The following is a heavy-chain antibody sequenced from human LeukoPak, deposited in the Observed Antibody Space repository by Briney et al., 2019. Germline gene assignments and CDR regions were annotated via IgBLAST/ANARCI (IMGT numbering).Heavy chain of an antibody. Sequence: SGTLSLTCAVYGGSFSGYYWSWIRQPPGKGLEWIGEINHSGSTNYNPSLKSRVTISVDTSKNQFSLKLSSVTAADTAVYYCARSEGIAARFRYWGQGTLVTVAS. CDR3: ARSEGIAARFRY. CDR2: INHSGST. CDR1: GGSFSGYY. D-gene: IGHD6-6*01. V-gene: IGHV4-34*01. J-gene: IGHJ4*02.